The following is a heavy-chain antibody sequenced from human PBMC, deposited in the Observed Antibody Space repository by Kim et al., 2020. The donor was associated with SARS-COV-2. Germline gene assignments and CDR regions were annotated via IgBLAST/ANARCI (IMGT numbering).Heavy chain of an antibody. J-gene: IGHJ4*02. CDR3: ARENYFDY. CDR2: MNPESGTK. Sequence: ASVKVSCKTSGYTFTIYFIHWVRRAPGQGLEWMGRMNPESGTKRYAEKFRGRVTMTRDTSVNTAYLELSSLTSDDTAIYYCARENYFDYWGQGTLVTVSS. CDR1: GYTFTIYF. V-gene: IGHV1-2*06.